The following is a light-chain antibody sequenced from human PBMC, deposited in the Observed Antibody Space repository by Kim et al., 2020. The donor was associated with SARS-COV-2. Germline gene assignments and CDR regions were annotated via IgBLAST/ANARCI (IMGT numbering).Light chain of an antibody. Sequence: QSALTQPASVTGSPGQSITISCTGTSDDVGAYDYVSWYQQYPGTAPKLMTYDVSKRPPGVSNRYSGSKSGSTASLTISGLQAEDEANYYCASYTSSSTWVFGGGTKVTVL. CDR3: ASYTSSSTWV. CDR2: DVS. J-gene: IGLJ3*02. CDR1: SDDVGAYDY. V-gene: IGLV2-14*03.